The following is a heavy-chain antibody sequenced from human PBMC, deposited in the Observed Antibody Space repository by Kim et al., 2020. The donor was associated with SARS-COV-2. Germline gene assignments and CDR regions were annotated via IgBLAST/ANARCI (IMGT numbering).Heavy chain of an antibody. CDR1: GFTFSSYA. D-gene: IGHD6-13*01. Sequence: GGSLRLSCSASGFTFSSYAMHWVRQAPGKGLEYVSAISSNGGSTYYADSVKGRFTISRDNSKNTLYLQMSSLRAEDTAVYYCVKSSSSWYNPFDYWGQVTLVTVSS. CDR3: VKSSSSWYNPFDY. V-gene: IGHV3-64D*06. CDR2: ISSNGGST. J-gene: IGHJ4*02.